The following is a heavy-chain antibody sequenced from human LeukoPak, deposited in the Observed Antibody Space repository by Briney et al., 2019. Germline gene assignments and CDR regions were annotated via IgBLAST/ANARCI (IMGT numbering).Heavy chain of an antibody. D-gene: IGHD3-10*01. J-gene: IGHJ4*02. Sequence: GGSLRLSCTASGFTVSSNYMSWVRQAPGKGLEWVSVIYSGGSTYYADSVKGRFTISRDNSKSTLYIQMNSLRVEDTAVYYCARDSSMLRGPLVIYYFDFWGQGTLVTVSS. CDR3: ARDSSMLRGPLVIYYFDF. CDR2: IYSGGST. CDR1: GFTVSSNY. V-gene: IGHV3-53*01.